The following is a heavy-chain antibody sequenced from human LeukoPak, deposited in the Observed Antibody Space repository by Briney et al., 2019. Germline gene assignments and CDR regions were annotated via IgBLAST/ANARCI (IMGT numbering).Heavy chain of an antibody. CDR1: GFTCSNYW. CDR2: INQDGSEK. Sequence: GGSLRLSCAASGFTCSNYWMTWVRQAPGKGLEWVANINQDGSEKEYVDSVKGRFSISRDNAKNSLYLQMSSLRAEDTAVYSCARGRGWFDAWGQGTLVTVSS. D-gene: IGHD5-24*01. V-gene: IGHV3-7*01. J-gene: IGHJ5*02. CDR3: ARGRGWFDA.